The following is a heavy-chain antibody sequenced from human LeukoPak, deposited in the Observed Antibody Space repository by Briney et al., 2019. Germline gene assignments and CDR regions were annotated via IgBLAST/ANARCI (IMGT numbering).Heavy chain of an antibody. CDR3: ARTAAAGNFDY. CDR1: GFSFNTYG. D-gene: IGHD6-13*01. CDR2: IYTSGST. V-gene: IGHV4-4*07. Sequence: KPGGSLRLSCAASGFSFNTYGMSWIRQPAGKGLEWIGRIYTSGSTNYNPSLKSRATMSVDTSKNQFSLKLSSVTAADTAVYYCARTAAAGNFDYWGQGTLVTVSS. J-gene: IGHJ4*02.